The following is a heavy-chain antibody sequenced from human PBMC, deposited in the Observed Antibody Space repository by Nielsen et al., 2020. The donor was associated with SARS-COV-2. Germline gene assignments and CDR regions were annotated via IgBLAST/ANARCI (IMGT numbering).Heavy chain of an antibody. V-gene: IGHV2-26*01. Sequence: SGPTLVKPTETLTLTCTVSGFSLSNAGMGVSWIRQPPGKALEWLAHIFSNDEKSYSTSLKSRLTISKDTSKSQVVLTMTNMDPVDTATYYCARIRYYYDSSGYSYYFDYWGQGTLVTVSS. D-gene: IGHD3-22*01. CDR3: ARIRYYYDSSGYSYYFDY. J-gene: IGHJ4*02. CDR2: IFSNDEK. CDR1: GFSLSNAGMG.